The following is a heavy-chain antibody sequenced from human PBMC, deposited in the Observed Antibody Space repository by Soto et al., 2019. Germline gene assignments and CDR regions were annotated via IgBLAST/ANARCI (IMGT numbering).Heavy chain of an antibody. CDR2: IYYSGST. J-gene: IGHJ4*02. D-gene: IGHD3-22*01. CDR1: GGSISSGGYY. V-gene: IGHV4-31*03. CDR3: ASVSFYDSSGYYPQVIDY. Sequence: QVQVQESGPGLVKPSQTLSLTCTVSGGSISSGGYYWSWIRQHPGKGLEWIGYIYYSGSTYYNPSLKSRVTISVDTSKNQFSLKLSSVTAADTAVYYCASVSFYDSSGYYPQVIDYWGQGTLVTVSS.